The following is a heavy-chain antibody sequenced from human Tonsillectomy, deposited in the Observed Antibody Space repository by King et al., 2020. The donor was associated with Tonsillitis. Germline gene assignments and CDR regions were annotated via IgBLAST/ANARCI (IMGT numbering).Heavy chain of an antibody. CDR2: ISWNSASI. V-gene: IGHV3-9*01. J-gene: IGHJ4*02. D-gene: IGHD3-3*01. CDR1: GFTFDDYA. Sequence: VQLVESGGGLVQPGRSLRLSCAVSGFTFDDYAMHWVRQAPGKGLEWVSGISWNSASIGYADSVKGRFTISRDNAKNSLYLQMNSLRAEDTALYYCVKDRSEQYYDFWSGLDYWGQGTLVTVSS. CDR3: VKDRSEQYYDFWSGLDY.